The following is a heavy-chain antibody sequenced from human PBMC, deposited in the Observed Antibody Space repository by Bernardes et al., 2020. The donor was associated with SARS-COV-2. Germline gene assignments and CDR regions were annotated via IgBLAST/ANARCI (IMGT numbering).Heavy chain of an antibody. CDR1: GFTFSSYA. J-gene: IGHJ4*02. CDR2: IIGSGDRT. CDR3: ARDLTKYFGSGNSYHPDYFDY. V-gene: IGHV3-23*01. Sequence: GGSLRLSCEASGFTFSSYAMNWVRQAPGKGLEWVSNIIGSGDRTYYADSVKGRFTISRDNSKNTLFLQMHSLRADDTAIYYCARDLTKYFGSGNSYHPDYFDYWGQGTLVTVSS. D-gene: IGHD3-10*01.